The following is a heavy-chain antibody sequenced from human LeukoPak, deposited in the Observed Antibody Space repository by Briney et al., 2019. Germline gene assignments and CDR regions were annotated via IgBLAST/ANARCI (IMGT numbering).Heavy chain of an antibody. D-gene: IGHD1-1*01. CDR1: GFTFSDYY. CDR2: ISSSSSTI. Sequence: PGGSLRLSCAASGFTFSDYYMSWIRQAPGKGLEWVSYISSSSSTIYYADSVKGRFTISRDNAKNSLYLQMNSLRDEDTAVYYCARGVNWAFDAFDIWGQGTMVTVSS. CDR3: ARGVNWAFDAFDI. V-gene: IGHV3-11*04. J-gene: IGHJ3*02.